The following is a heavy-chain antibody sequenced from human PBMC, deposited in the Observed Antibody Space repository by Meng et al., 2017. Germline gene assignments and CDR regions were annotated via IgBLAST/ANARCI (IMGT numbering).Heavy chain of an antibody. Sequence: ASVKVSCKASGYTFTGYYMHWVRQAPGQGPEWMGRINPNSGGTNYAQKFQGRVTMTRDTSISTAYMELSRLRSDDTAVYYRAREGDCSSTSCYTEFHYYGMDVWGQGTTVTVSS. CDR2: INPNSGGT. J-gene: IGHJ6*02. D-gene: IGHD2-2*02. V-gene: IGHV1-2*06. CDR1: GYTFTGYY. CDR3: AREGDCSSTSCYTEFHYYGMDV.